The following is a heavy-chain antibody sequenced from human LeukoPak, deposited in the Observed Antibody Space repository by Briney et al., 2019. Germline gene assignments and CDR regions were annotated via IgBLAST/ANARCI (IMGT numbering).Heavy chain of an antibody. D-gene: IGHD1-26*01. CDR1: GFTVSSNY. CDR2: IYSGGST. CDR3: AKSPHHSGRNHYFDY. V-gene: IGHV3-53*01. J-gene: IGHJ4*02. Sequence: PGGSLRLSCAASGFTVSSNYMSWVRQAPGKGLEWVSVIYSGGSTYYADSVKGRFTISRDNSKNTLYLQMNSLRAEDTAVYYCAKSPHHSGRNHYFDYWGQGTLVTVSS.